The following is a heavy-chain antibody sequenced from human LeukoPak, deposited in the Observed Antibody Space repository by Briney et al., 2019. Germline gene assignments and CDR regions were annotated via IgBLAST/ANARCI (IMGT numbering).Heavy chain of an antibody. J-gene: IGHJ3*02. CDR3: ARMKRSTGQSHSFDI. Sequence: ESGPTLVNPTQTLTLTFTFSGFSLSSSGMCVSWIRRPPGKAPEWLARIDWDDEKFYNRSLKTRLTISKDTSKNQVVLTVTNMDPADTATYYCARMKRSTGQSHSFDIWGQGTMVTVSS. V-gene: IGHV2-70*17. CDR1: GFSLSSSGMC. CDR2: IDWDDEK. D-gene: IGHD7-27*01.